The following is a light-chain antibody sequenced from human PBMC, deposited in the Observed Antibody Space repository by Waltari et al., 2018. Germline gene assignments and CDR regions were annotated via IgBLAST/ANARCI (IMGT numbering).Light chain of an antibody. J-gene: IGKJ3*01. V-gene: IGKV3-15*01. CDR2: GAS. Sequence: EKVMTQSPATLSVSPGERATLSCRASQSVSSNLAWYQQKPGQAPRLLIYGASTRATGIPARFSGSGSGTEFTLTISSLQSEDFAVYYCQQYNNWPQTFGPGTKVDIK. CDR3: QQYNNWPQT. CDR1: QSVSSN.